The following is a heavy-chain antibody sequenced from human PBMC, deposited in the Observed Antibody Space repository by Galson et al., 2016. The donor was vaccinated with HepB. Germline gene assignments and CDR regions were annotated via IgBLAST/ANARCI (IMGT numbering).Heavy chain of an antibody. CDR1: GFTFSSYA. D-gene: IGHD3-22*01. V-gene: IGHV3-64*04. CDR2: ISNNAGST. J-gene: IGHJ2*01. Sequence: SLRLSCAASGFTFSSYAMYWVRQAPGKGLEYVSGISNNAGSTYYADSVKGRVTISRDNSKNTLYLQMNSLRAEDTAVYYCAKVPYYNYWYFDLWGRGTLVTVSS. CDR3: AKVPYYNYWYFDL.